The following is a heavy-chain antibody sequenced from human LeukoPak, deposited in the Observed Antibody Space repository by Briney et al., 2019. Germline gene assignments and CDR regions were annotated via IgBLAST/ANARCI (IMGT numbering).Heavy chain of an antibody. V-gene: IGHV3-7*03. J-gene: IGHJ4*02. Sequence: QSRGSLRLSCAASGFPFNAYWMTWVRQAPGKGLEWVANIRQDGDTKYYVDSVKGRFTISRDNAMNSLYLQMNSLRAEDTAIYYCARSLPYGTTWYGRSDFWGQGTLVTVSS. D-gene: IGHD6-13*01. CDR3: ARSLPYGTTWYGRSDF. CDR2: IRQDGDTK. CDR1: GFPFNAYW.